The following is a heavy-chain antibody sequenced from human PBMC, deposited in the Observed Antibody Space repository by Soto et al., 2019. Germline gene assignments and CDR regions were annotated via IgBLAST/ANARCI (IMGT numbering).Heavy chain of an antibody. J-gene: IGHJ6*02. Sequence: KTSETLFLTCTVSGGSISSYYWSWIRQPAGKGLEWIGRIYTSGSTNYNPSLKSRVTMSVDTSKNQFSLKLSSVTAADTAVYYCAREESSSGWLIDYYYYGMDVWGQGTTVTVSS. CDR1: GGSISSYY. D-gene: IGHD6-19*01. V-gene: IGHV4-4*07. CDR2: IYTSGST. CDR3: AREESSSGWLIDYYYYGMDV.